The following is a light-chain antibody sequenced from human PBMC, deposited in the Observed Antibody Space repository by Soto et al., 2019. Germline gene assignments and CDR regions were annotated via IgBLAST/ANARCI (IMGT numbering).Light chain of an antibody. CDR3: SSYKSSSTLYV. Sequence: QSALTQPASVSGSPGQSITISCTGTSSDVGGYNYVSWYQQHPGKAPKLMIYEVSNRPSGVSNRFSGSKSGNTASLTISGLQAEDEAGYYCSSYKSSSTLYVFGTGTKLTVL. V-gene: IGLV2-14*01. J-gene: IGLJ1*01. CDR1: SSDVGGYNY. CDR2: EVS.